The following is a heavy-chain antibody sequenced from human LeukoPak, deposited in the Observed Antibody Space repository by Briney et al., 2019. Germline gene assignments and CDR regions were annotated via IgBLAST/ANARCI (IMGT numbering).Heavy chain of an antibody. J-gene: IGHJ4*02. CDR3: AKQWHIVVVTATPSGYYFDY. CDR2: ISGSGGST. D-gene: IGHD2-21*02. Sequence: GGSLRLSCAASGFTFSSYAMSWVRQAPGKGLEWVSAISGSGGSTYYADSVKGRFTISRDNSKNTLYLQMNSLRAEDTAVYYCAKQWHIVVVTATPSGYYFDYWGQGTLVTVSS. CDR1: GFTFSSYA. V-gene: IGHV3-23*01.